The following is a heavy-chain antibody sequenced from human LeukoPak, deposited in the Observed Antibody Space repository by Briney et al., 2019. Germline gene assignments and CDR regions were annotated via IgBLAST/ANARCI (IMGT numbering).Heavy chain of an antibody. V-gene: IGHV3-7*01. CDR2: IKQDGSEK. Sequence: GGSLRLSCAASGFTFSNHWMIWVRQAPGKGLEWVASIKQDGSEKQYVGSVRGRFTISRDNANNLLDLQMNSLTAEDTAVYYCARAGATVTTFGDYWGQGTLVTVSS. D-gene: IGHD4-17*01. J-gene: IGHJ4*02. CDR1: GFTFSNHW. CDR3: ARAGATVTTFGDY.